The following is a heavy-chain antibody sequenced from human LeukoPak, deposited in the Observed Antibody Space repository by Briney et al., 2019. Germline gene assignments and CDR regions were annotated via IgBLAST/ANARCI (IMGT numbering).Heavy chain of an antibody. CDR3: AIHGGGTIQIEAFDV. J-gene: IGHJ3*01. D-gene: IGHD3-3*01. Sequence: QAGGSLRLSCAASAFTFSSYGMSWVRQAPGKGLEWVSAISGDGRDIFYADAVKGRFTISRDNSKNTLYLQMNSLRDEDTALYYCAIHGGGTIQIEAFDVWGQGTMVTISS. CDR2: ISGDGRDI. V-gene: IGHV3-23*01. CDR1: AFTFSSYG.